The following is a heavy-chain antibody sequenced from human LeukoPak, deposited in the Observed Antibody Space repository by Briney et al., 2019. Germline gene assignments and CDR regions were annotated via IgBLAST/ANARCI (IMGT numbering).Heavy chain of an antibody. CDR2: IIPIFGTA. J-gene: IGHJ3*02. Sequence: ASVKVSCKASGGTFSSYAISWVRQAPGQGLEWMGGIIPIFGTANYAQKFQGRVTITADKSTSTAYMELSSLRSEDTAVYYCARESVVPAAISAFDIWGQGTWSPSLQ. D-gene: IGHD2-2*02. CDR3: ARESVVPAAISAFDI. CDR1: GGTFSSYA. V-gene: IGHV1-69*06.